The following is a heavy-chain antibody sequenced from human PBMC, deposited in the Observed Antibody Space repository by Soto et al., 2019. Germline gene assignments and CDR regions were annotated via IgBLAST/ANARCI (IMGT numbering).Heavy chain of an antibody. CDR2: ISGSGGST. J-gene: IGHJ2*01. CDR1: GFTFSSYA. V-gene: IGHV3-23*01. Sequence: EVQLLESGGGLVQPGGSLRLSCAASGFTFSSYAMSWVRQAPGKGLEWVSAISGSGGSTYYADSVKGRFTISRDNSKNTLYLQMNSLRAEDTAVYYCAKERPYYDSSGYLSYWYFDLWGRGTLVTVSS. D-gene: IGHD3-22*01. CDR3: AKERPYYDSSGYLSYWYFDL.